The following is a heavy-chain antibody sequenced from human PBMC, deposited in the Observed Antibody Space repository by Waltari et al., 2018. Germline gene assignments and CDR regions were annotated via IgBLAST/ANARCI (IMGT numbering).Heavy chain of an antibody. CDR1: GFTFSSYA. Sequence: EVQLLESGGGLVQPGGSLRLSCAASGFTFSSYAMSWVRQAPGKGLEWVSVISGSGGSTYYAVSVKGRFTISRDNAKNTLYLQMNSLRAEDTAVYYCAKDPRIMITFGGVTPPDYWGQGTLVTVSS. J-gene: IGHJ4*02. D-gene: IGHD3-16*01. CDR3: AKDPRIMITFGGVTPPDY. CDR2: ISGSGGST. V-gene: IGHV3-23*01.